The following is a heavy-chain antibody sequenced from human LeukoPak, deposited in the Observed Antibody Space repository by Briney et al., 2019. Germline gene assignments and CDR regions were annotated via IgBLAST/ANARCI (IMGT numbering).Heavy chain of an antibody. CDR3: ASPGGYSSGWVYYFDY. Sequence: GGSLRLSCAASGFTFSSYAMHWVRQAPGKGLEWVAVISYDGSNKYYADSVKGRFTISRDNSKNTLYLQMNSLRAEDTAVYYRASPGGYSSGWVYYFDYWGQGTLVTVSS. CDR1: GFTFSSYA. J-gene: IGHJ4*02. V-gene: IGHV3-30*01. CDR2: ISYDGSNK. D-gene: IGHD6-19*01.